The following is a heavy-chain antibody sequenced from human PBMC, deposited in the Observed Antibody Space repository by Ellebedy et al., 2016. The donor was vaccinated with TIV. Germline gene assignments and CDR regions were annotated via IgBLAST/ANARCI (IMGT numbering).Heavy chain of an antibody. V-gene: IGHV1-69*04. CDR2: IIPILGIA. Sequence: AASVKVSCKASGGTFSRHVISWVRQAPGQGLEWMGRIIPILGIANYAQKFQGRVTITADKSTSTAYMELSSLRSEDTAVYYCAREPLGVGWYDSSWFDPWGQGTLVTVSS. D-gene: IGHD6-19*01. CDR1: GGTFSRHV. J-gene: IGHJ5*02. CDR3: AREPLGVGWYDSSWFDP.